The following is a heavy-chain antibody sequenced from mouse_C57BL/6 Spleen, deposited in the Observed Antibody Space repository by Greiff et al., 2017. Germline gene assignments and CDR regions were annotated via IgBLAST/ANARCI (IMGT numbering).Heavy chain of an antibody. CDR3: ARSDYGSSYVSY. CDR1: GYAFSSSW. J-gene: IGHJ3*01. D-gene: IGHD1-1*01. CDR2: IYPGDGDT. V-gene: IGHV1-82*01. Sequence: QVQLQQSGPELVKPGASVKISCKASGYAFSSSWMNWVKQRPGKGLEWIGRIYPGDGDTNYNGKFKGKATLTADKSSSTAYMQLSSLTSEDSAVYFCARSDYGSSYVSYWGQETLVTVSA.